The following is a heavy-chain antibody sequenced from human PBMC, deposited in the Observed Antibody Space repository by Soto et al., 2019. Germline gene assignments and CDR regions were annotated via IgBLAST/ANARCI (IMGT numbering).Heavy chain of an antibody. Sequence: GGSLRLSCAASGFTFSNYWMTWVRQAPGKGLQWVANIKEDGSEKYYVGSVNGRFTISRDSAKNSLYLQMNSLRAEDTAVYYCARSSVISGSYSGYFDYWGQGAMVTVYS. CDR1: GFTFSNYW. J-gene: IGHJ4*02. CDR2: IKEDGSEK. V-gene: IGHV3-7*01. CDR3: ARSSVISGSYSGYFDY. D-gene: IGHD1-26*01.